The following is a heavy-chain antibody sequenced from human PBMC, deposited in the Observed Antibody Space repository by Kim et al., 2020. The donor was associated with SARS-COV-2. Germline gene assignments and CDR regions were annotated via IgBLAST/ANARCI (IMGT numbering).Heavy chain of an antibody. Sequence: GGSLRLSCAASGFTFSSYGMHWVRQAPGKGLEWVAVIWYDGSNKYYADSVKGRFTISRDNSKNTLYLQMNSLRAEDTAVYYCANLNYGSGSYDEFDIWGQGTMDTVSS. J-gene: IGHJ3*02. D-gene: IGHD3-10*01. CDR1: GFTFSSYG. V-gene: IGHV3-33*06. CDR3: ANLNYGSGSYDEFDI. CDR2: IWYDGSNK.